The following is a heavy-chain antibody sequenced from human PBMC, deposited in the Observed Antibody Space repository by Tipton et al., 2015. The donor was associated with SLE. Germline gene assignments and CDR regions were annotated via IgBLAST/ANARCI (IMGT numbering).Heavy chain of an antibody. J-gene: IGHJ4*02. V-gene: IGHV4-34*01. CDR3: ARDLSSHSSGWYFGY. D-gene: IGHD6-19*01. Sequence: TLSLTCAVYGGSFSGYYWSWIRQPPGKGLEWIGEINHSGSTNYNPSLKSRVTISVDKSKNQFSLKLSSVTAADTAVYYCARDLSSHSSGWYFGYWGQGTLVTVSS. CDR2: INHSGST. CDR1: GGSFSGYY.